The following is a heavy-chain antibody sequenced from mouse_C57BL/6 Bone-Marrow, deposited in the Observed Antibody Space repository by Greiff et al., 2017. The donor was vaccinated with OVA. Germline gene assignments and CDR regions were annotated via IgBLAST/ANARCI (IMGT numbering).Heavy chain of an antibody. D-gene: IGHD4-1*01. CDR1: GFTFSDYY. V-gene: IGHV5-12*01. CDR2: ISTGGGST. J-gene: IGHJ2*01. Sequence: EVMLVESGGGLVQPGGSLKLSCAASGFTFSDYYMYWVRQTPEKRLEWVAYISTGGGSTYYPDIVKGRFTISRDNAKNTLYLQMSRLKSEDTAMYYCARRGLGPLDYWGQGTTLTVSS. CDR3: ARRGLGPLDY.